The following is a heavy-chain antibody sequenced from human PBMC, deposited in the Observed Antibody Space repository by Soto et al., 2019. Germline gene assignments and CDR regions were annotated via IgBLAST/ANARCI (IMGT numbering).Heavy chain of an antibody. Sequence: QVQLQESGPGLVKPSQTLSLTCTVSGGSISSGYYWSWIRQHPGKGLEWIGYIYYSGSSYYNPSLQSRDTISVDPSKTQFYLKLSSVAAADTAVYYCARATYFDSSGYVDYWGQGTLVTVSS. D-gene: IGHD3-22*01. J-gene: IGHJ4*02. V-gene: IGHV4-31*03. CDR2: IYYSGSS. CDR3: ARATYFDSSGYVDY. CDR1: GGSISSGYY.